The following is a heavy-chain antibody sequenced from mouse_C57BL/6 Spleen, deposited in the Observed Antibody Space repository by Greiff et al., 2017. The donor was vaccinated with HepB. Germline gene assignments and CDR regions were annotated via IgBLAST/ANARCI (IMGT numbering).Heavy chain of an antibody. CDR1: GYTFTDYY. D-gene: IGHD1-1*01. Sequence: VQLQQSGPELVKPGASVKISCKASGYTFTDYYMNWVKQSHGKSLEWIGDINPNNGGTSYDQKFKGKATLTVDKSSSTDYMELRSLTSEDSAVYYCARSRNYVDYAMDYWGQGTSVTVSS. CDR2: INPNNGGT. J-gene: IGHJ4*01. CDR3: ARSRNYVDYAMDY. V-gene: IGHV1-26*01.